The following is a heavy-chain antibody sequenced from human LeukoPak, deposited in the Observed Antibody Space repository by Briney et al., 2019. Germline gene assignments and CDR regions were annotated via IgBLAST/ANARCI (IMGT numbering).Heavy chain of an antibody. CDR2: MSPHNGHI. Sequence: ASVKVSCKASGYSFIDFDINWVRQAPGQGLEWMGLMSPHNGHIEYAQNFQGRVTMTRDTSTGTAYMELRGLRSEDTAVYYCARRTPRCGGTCYDAFDVWGQGTMVTVSS. CDR1: GYSFIDFD. CDR3: ARRTPRCGGTCYDAFDV. D-gene: IGHD2-21*01. J-gene: IGHJ3*01. V-gene: IGHV1-8*01.